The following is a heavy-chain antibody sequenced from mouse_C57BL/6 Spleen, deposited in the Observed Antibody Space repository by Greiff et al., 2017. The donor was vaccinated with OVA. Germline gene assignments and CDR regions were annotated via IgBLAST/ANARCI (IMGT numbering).Heavy chain of an antibody. V-gene: IGHV1-69*01. Sequence: QVQLQQPGAELVMPGASVKLSCKASGYTFTSYWMQWVKQRPGQGLEWIGEIDPSDRYTNYNQKFKGKSTLTVDKSSITAYMQLSSLTSDDSAGYYCARGGLRFLGYWGQGTSVTVSS. D-gene: IGHD2-4*01. CDR3: ARGGLRFLGY. CDR2: IDPSDRYT. CDR1: GYTFTSYW. J-gene: IGHJ4*01.